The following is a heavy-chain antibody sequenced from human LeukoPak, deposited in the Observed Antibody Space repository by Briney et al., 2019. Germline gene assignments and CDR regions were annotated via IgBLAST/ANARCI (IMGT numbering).Heavy chain of an antibody. D-gene: IGHD2-2*01. CDR2: IYYSGST. CDR3: ARAPRTPRYCSSTSCYHGGYYYYYYMDV. CDR1: GGSISSYY. J-gene: IGHJ6*03. Sequence: SETLSLTCTVSGGSISSYYWSWIRQPPGKGLEWIGYIYYSGSTNYNPSLKSRVTISVATSKNQFSLKLSSVTAADTAVYYCARAPRTPRYCSSTSCYHGGYYYYYYMDVWGKGTTVTVSS. V-gene: IGHV4-59*01.